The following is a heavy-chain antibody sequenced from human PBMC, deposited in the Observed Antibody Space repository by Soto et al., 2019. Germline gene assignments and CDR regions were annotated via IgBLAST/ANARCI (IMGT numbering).Heavy chain of an antibody. D-gene: IGHD6-13*01. CDR3: ARDVLAAAGPSSYYFDY. V-gene: IGHV4-30-4*01. Sequence: SETLSLTCTVSGGSISSGDYYWSWIRQPPGKGLEWIGYIYYSGSTYYNPSLKSRVTISVDTSKNQFSLKLSSVTAADTAVYYCARDVLAAAGPSSYYFDYWGQGTLVTV. CDR2: IYYSGST. J-gene: IGHJ4*02. CDR1: GGSISSGDYY.